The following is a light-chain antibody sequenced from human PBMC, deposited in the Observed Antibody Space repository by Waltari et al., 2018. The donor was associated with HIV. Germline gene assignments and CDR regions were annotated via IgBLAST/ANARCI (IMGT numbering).Light chain of an antibody. CDR3: QQSYSTLGT. Sequence: DIQMTQSPSSLSASVGDRVPITCRASQGISNYLNWYQQRVGEAPNLLIFAASTLQSGVPPRFSGSGSGTDFTLTITSLQPEDFATYYCQQSYSTLGTFGQGTKVEI. J-gene: IGKJ1*01. V-gene: IGKV1-39*01. CDR2: AAS. CDR1: QGISNY.